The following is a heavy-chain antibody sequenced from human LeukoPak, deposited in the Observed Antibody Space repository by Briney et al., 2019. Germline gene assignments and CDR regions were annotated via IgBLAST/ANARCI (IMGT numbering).Heavy chain of an antibody. Sequence: GGSLRVSCAASGFTVSSNYMSWVRQAPGKGLEWVSVIYSGGSTYYADSVKGRFTISRDNSKNTLYLQMNSLRAEDTAVYYCASERHDILTGYVYWGQGTLVTVSS. J-gene: IGHJ4*02. D-gene: IGHD3-9*01. CDR2: IYSGGST. CDR1: GFTVSSNY. V-gene: IGHV3-53*01. CDR3: ASERHDILTGYVY.